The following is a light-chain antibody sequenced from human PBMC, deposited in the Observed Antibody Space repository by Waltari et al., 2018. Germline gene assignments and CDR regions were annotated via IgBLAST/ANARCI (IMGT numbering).Light chain of an antibody. CDR1: QSISRW. CDR3: QHYYSDSRA. V-gene: IGKV1-5*03. Sequence: DIQMTQSLSTLSASVGDRVTITCRASQSISRWLAWCQQKPGKAPKLLIYKASSLASDVPSRFSGSGFGTDFTLTISSLQPDDFATYYCQHYYSDSRAFGQGTKVEVK. J-gene: IGKJ1*01. CDR2: KAS.